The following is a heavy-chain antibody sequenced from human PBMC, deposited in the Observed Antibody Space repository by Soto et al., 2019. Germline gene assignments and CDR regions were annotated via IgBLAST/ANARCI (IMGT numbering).Heavy chain of an antibody. V-gene: IGHV1-18*01. CDR3: ARARWIVVVPAANVAKAMDV. J-gene: IGHJ6*02. D-gene: IGHD2-2*01. CDR1: GYTFTGYG. CDR2: ISAYNGNT. Sequence: ASVKVSCKASGYTFTGYGISWVRQAPGQGLEWMGWISAYNGNTNYAQKLQGRVTMTTDTSTSTAYMELRSLRSDDTVVFYCARARWIVVVPAANVAKAMDVWGQ.